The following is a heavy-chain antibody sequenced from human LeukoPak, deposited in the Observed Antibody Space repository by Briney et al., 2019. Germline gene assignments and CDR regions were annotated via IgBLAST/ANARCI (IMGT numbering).Heavy chain of an antibody. Sequence: PWETLSLTCTVSGGSISSSSYYWGWIRQPPGKGLEWIGSIYYSGSTYYNPSLKSRVTISVDTSKNQFSLKLSSVTAADTAVYYCATTMVRGVMGSYYFDYWGQGTLVTVSS. CDR2: IYYSGST. CDR3: ATTMVRGVMGSYYFDY. CDR1: GGSISSSSYY. J-gene: IGHJ4*02. D-gene: IGHD3-10*01. V-gene: IGHV4-39*07.